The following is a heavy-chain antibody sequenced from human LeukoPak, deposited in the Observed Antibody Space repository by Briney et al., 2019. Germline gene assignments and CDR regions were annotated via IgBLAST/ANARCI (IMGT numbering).Heavy chain of an antibody. CDR2: ISDSGGST. V-gene: IGHV3-23*01. CDR3: AKRGVVIRVILVGFHKEAYYFDS. D-gene: IGHD3/OR15-3a*01. CDR1: GITLSNYG. Sequence: GGSLRLSCAVSGITLSNYGMSWVRQAPGEGLEWVAGISDSGGSTNYADSVKGRFTISRDNPKNTLYLQMNSLRAEDTAVYFCAKRGVVIRVILVGFHKEAYYFDSWGQGALVTVSS. J-gene: IGHJ4*02.